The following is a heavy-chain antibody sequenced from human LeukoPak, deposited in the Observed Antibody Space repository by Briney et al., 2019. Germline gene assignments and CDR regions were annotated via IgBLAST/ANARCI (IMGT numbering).Heavy chain of an antibody. Sequence: PGGSLRLSCAASGFTFSSDGMHWVRQAPGKGLEWVAVIWYDGSNKYYADSVKGRFTISRDNSKNTLYLQMNSLRAEDTAVYYCATRGDYYDSSGFQHWGQGTLVTVSS. D-gene: IGHD3-22*01. CDR3: ATRGDYYDSSGFQH. V-gene: IGHV3-33*01. J-gene: IGHJ1*01. CDR1: GFTFSSDG. CDR2: IWYDGSNK.